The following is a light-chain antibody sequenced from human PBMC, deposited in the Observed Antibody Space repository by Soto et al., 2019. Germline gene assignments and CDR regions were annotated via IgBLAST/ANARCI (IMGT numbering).Light chain of an antibody. J-gene: IGKJ5*01. V-gene: IGKV3-15*01. CDR1: QSVSSN. Sequence: EIVRTQSPATLSVSPGERATLSCRASQSVSSNLAWYQQKPGQAPRLLIYGASTRATGIPARFSGSGSGTEFTLTLSSLQSEDFAVYYCQQYNNWPLTFGQGTRLEIK. CDR3: QQYNNWPLT. CDR2: GAS.